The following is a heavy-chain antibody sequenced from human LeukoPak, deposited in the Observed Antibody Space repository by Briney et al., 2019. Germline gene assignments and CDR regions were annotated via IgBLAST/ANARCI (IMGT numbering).Heavy chain of an antibody. Sequence: PSETLSLTCTVSGGYISGYYWSWIRQPDGKGLEWVGRIYTSGSTHYNPSLKSRVTMSVDTSKNQFSLNLSYVTAADTAVYYCARLMTGTTAAFDIWGQGTMVTVSS. CDR1: GGYISGYY. J-gene: IGHJ3*02. CDR3: ARLMTGTTAAFDI. V-gene: IGHV4-4*07. CDR2: IYTSGST. D-gene: IGHD1-7*01.